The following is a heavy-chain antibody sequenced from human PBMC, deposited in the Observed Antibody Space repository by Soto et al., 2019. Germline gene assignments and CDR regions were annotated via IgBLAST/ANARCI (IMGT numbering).Heavy chain of an antibody. CDR2: VYFGGRT. Sequence: QVQLQESGPGLVKPSETLSLTCSVSDDSVNSIGYYWTWLRQFPGRSLEWIGCVYFGGRTYFNPFLKSRSMLSLDTFKNQFSLMMPSVTPAATTVYSFTRMLADAYHLWGQGTLVSVSS. D-gene: IGHD2-2*01. J-gene: IGHJ4*02. CDR3: TRMLADAYHL. CDR1: DDSVNSIGYY. V-gene: IGHV4-31*02.